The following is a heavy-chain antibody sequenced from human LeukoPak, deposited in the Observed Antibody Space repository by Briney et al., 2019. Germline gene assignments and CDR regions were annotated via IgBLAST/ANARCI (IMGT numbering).Heavy chain of an antibody. CDR3: ALTEGALWFGRPILT. Sequence: GGSLRLSCAASGFPFSDYAMTWVRQAPGEGLEWVAAISPSASHRYYADFVGGRFTISRDNSKNTLDLRMSSLRAEDTAVYYCALTEGALWFGRPILTWGQGTLVTVSS. CDR1: GFPFSDYA. V-gene: IGHV3-23*01. CDR2: ISPSASHR. J-gene: IGHJ5*02. D-gene: IGHD3-10*01.